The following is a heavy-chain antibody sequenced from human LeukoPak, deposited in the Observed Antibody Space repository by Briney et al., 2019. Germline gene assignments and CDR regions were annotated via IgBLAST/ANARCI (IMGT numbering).Heavy chain of an antibody. CDR3: AAHSSSWYSEYFQH. CDR2: ISGSGGST. Sequence: GGSLRLSCAASGFTFSSYAMSWVRQAPGKGLEWVSAISGSGGSTYYADSVKGRFTISRDNSKNTLYLQMNSLRAEDTAVYYCAAHSSSWYSEYFQHWGQGTLVTVSS. J-gene: IGHJ1*01. CDR1: GFTFSSYA. D-gene: IGHD6-13*01. V-gene: IGHV3-23*01.